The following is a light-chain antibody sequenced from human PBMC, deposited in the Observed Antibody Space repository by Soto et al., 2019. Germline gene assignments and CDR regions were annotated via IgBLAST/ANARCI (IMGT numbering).Light chain of an antibody. Sequence: VMTQSPLSLPVTPGEPASISCRSSQSLLHSDGYNYLDWFLQRPGQSPQVLIYLGSNRAPGVPDRFSGSGSGTDFTLKISRVEAEDVGGYYCMQALQTPLTFGGGTKVEIK. V-gene: IGKV2-28*01. CDR1: QSLLHSDGYNY. J-gene: IGKJ4*01. CDR3: MQALQTPLT. CDR2: LGS.